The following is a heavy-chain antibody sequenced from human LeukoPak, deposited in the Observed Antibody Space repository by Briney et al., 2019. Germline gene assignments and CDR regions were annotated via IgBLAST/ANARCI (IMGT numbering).Heavy chain of an antibody. J-gene: IGHJ4*02. D-gene: IGHD5-12*01. CDR1: GGSISSYY. Sequence: SETLSLTCTVSGGSISSYYWSWIRQPPGKGLEWIGYIYYSGSTNYNPSLKSRVTISVDTSKNQFSLKLSSVTAADTAVYYCARVLSMVATRRRYFDYWGQGTLVTVSS. V-gene: IGHV4-59*01. CDR2: IYYSGST. CDR3: ARVLSMVATRRRYFDY.